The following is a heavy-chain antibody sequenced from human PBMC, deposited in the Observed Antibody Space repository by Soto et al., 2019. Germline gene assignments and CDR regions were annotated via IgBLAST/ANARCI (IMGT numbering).Heavy chain of an antibody. CDR3: ASSPGWYALDF. J-gene: IGHJ3*01. Sequence: ASVKVSCKASGYTFSNLAIHWVRQAPGQRLEWMGWINGGDGNTRYSQKFQGRVTFTRDTSASIVYMEMSNLRSEDTTVYYCASSPGWYALDFWGQGTMVTVSS. V-gene: IGHV1-3*01. D-gene: IGHD6-19*01. CDR2: INGGDGNT. CDR1: GYTFSNLA.